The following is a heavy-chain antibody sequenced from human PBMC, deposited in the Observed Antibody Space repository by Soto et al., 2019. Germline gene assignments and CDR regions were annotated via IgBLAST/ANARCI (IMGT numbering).Heavy chain of an antibody. CDR3: ATSVHHSWDN. Sequence: EVQLVESGGGLVQPGGSLRLSCAASGFIFNSYWMSWVRQAPGKGLEWVAHIKEDGSAKNYVDSVKGRFTISRDNAKNSLYLQMDSLRAEDTAVYFCATSVHHSWDNWGQGILVTISS. CDR1: GFIFNSYW. J-gene: IGHJ4*02. D-gene: IGHD2-15*01. CDR2: IKEDGSAK. V-gene: IGHV3-7*03.